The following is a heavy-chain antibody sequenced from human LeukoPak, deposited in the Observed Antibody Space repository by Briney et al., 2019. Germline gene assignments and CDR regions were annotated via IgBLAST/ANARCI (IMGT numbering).Heavy chain of an antibody. CDR3: GFSSSGWAGLDY. CDR1: GFTFNTYV. V-gene: IGHV3-21*01. Sequence: GGSLRLSCAASGFTFNTYVMNWVRQAPGKGLEWVSSISGSGDSTFYADSVKGRFTISRDNAQNSLYLQMNSLRADDTAVYYCGFSSSGWAGLDYWGQGTLVTVSS. D-gene: IGHD6-19*01. CDR2: ISGSGDST. J-gene: IGHJ4*02.